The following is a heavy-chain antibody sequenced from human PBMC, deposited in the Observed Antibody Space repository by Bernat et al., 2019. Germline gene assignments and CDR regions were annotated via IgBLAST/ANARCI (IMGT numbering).Heavy chain of an antibody. CDR2: MNPNSGNT. CDR3: ASYSSSSLDYYFDY. D-gene: IGHD6-6*01. CDR1: GYTFTSYD. J-gene: IGHJ4*02. Sequence: QVQLVQSGAEVKKPGASVKVSCKASGYTFTSYDINWVRQATGQGLEWMGWMNPNSGNTGYAQKFQGRGTMTRNTSISTAYMELSSLRSEDTAVYYCASYSSSSLDYYFDYWGQGTLVTVSS. V-gene: IGHV1-8*01.